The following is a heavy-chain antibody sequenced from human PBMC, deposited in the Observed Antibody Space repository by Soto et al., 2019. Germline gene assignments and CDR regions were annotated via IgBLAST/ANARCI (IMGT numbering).Heavy chain of an antibody. CDR1: AYTFNTYG. J-gene: IGHJ6*02. Sequence: QVQLVQSGPEVKKPGASVKVSCKASAYTFNTYGISWVRRAPGQGLEWMGWISGHNGQTNYAQKFRGRVTITTDTCKSTATMELSRLRSDDTAIYYWASDGRKQLWVEGRNAMDVWGQGTTVTVSS. CDR3: ASDGRKQLWVEGRNAMDV. V-gene: IGHV1-18*01. D-gene: IGHD5-18*01. CDR2: ISGHNGQT.